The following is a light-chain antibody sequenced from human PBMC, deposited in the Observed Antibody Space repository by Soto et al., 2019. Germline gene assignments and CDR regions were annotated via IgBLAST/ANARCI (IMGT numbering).Light chain of an antibody. J-gene: IGKJ5*01. CDR2: GAF. CDR1: PSVTNY. Sequence: IVLTQSPATLSLSPGDRATLSGRSSPSVTNYLAWYQQKPGQPPRLLIYGAFNRAAGIPARFSGSGSGTDFTLTISSLEPEDSAVYYCQQRNIWPPVTFGQGRLPAVK. V-gene: IGKV3-11*01. CDR3: QQRNIWPPVT.